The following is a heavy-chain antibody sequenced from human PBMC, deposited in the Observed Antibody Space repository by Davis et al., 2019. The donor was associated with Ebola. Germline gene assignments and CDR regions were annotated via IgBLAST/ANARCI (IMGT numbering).Heavy chain of an antibody. Sequence: PSETLSLTCTFSDGSINSHYWNWARQSPGKGLEWIGIIYDNGRTHFNPSLQSRVAISADTSQKQFSLMLYSVTAADTAVYYCVRFGRGAYWGQGILVTVSS. D-gene: IGHD2-15*01. CDR1: DGSINSHY. CDR2: IYDNGRT. V-gene: IGHV4-59*11. J-gene: IGHJ4*02. CDR3: VRFGRGAY.